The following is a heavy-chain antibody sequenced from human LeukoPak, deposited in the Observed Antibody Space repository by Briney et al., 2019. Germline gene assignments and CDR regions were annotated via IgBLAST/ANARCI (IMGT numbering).Heavy chain of an antibody. J-gene: IGHJ4*02. Sequence: SETLSLTCTVSGGSISSYYWSWLRQPPGKGLEAIGYIYDSGSTNYHPSLKSRVTISVDTSKNQFSLKLSSVTAADTAVYYCARDSEDYVWGSYRSTQGLDYGGQGTLVTVSS. V-gene: IGHV4-59*01. CDR2: IYDSGST. CDR1: GGSISSYY. D-gene: IGHD3-16*02. CDR3: ARDSEDYVWGSYRSTQGLDY.